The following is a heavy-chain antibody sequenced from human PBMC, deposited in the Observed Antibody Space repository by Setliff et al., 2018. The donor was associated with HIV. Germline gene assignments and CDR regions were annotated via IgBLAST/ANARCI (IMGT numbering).Heavy chain of an antibody. CDR1: GASISSYY. J-gene: IGHJ4*02. D-gene: IGHD5-18*01. CDR3: ARGASRDGYDY. V-gene: IGHV4-59*01. Sequence: PSETLSLTCSVSGASISSYYWSWIRQPPGKGLEWIGYVDYNGRTDYNPSLKSRVTISLDTSKNQVSLKLSSVAAADTAVYHCARGASRDGYDYWGQGTLVTVSS. CDR2: VDYNGRT.